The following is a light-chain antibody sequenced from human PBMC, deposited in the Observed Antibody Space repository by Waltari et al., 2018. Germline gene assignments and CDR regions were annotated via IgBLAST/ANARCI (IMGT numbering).Light chain of an antibody. J-gene: IGLJ3*02. CDR3: QSYQV. Sequence: FMLTQPHSASASPGKTVTIPCPRSSGRFSSNYVQWYQLRPGSAPTTIIFEDDQRPSGVPGRFSGFIDSSSNSASLTISGLKTEDEADYYCQSYQVFGGGTKLTVL. CDR2: EDD. V-gene: IGLV6-57*03. CDR1: SGRFSSNY.